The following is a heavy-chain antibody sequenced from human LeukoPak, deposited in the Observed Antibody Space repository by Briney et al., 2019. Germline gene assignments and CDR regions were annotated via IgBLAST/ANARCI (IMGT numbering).Heavy chain of an antibody. Sequence: ASVKVSCTSSGYSFNDYCLHWVRQAPGQGLEWMGWINTNTGNPTYAQGLTGRFVFSLDTSVSTAYLQISSLKAEDTAVYYCAKEVRAFDYWGQGTLVTVSS. CDR3: AKEVRAFDY. J-gene: IGHJ4*02. V-gene: IGHV7-4-1*02. CDR2: INTNTGNP. CDR1: GYSFNDYC. D-gene: IGHD4-11*01.